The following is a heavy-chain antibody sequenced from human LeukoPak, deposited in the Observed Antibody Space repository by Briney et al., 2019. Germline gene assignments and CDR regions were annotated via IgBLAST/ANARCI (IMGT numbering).Heavy chain of an antibody. CDR3: ARGRPRGSSPYYFDY. CDR1: GGSFSGYY. Sequence: SETLSLTCAVYGGSFSGYYWSWIRQPPGKGLEWIGEINHSGSTNYNPSLKSRVTISVDASKNQFSLKLRSVTAADTAVYYCARGRPRGSSPYYFDYWGQGTLVTVSS. V-gene: IGHV4-34*01. CDR2: INHSGST. D-gene: IGHD3-10*01. J-gene: IGHJ4*02.